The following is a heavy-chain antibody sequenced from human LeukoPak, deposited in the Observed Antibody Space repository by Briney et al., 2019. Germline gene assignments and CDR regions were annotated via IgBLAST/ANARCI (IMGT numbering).Heavy chain of an antibody. J-gene: IGHJ3*02. Sequence: SETLSLTCAVYGGSFSGYYWSWIRQPPGKGLEWIGEINHSGNTNYNPSLKSRVTISVDTSKNQFSLKLSSVTAADTAVYYCARREVVVADDAFDIWGQGTMVTVSS. V-gene: IGHV4-34*01. D-gene: IGHD2-15*01. CDR3: ARREVVVADDAFDI. CDR2: INHSGNT. CDR1: GGSFSGYY.